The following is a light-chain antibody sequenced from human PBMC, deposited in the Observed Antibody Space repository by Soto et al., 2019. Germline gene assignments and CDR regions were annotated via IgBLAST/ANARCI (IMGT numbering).Light chain of an antibody. CDR2: EVN. Sequence: QSALTQPPSASGSPGQSVTISCTGTSSDVGGYNYVSWYQQHPGKVPKLMVYEVNKRPSGVPDRFSGSKSGNTASLTVSGPQAEDEADYYCTSYAGGNNVFGTGTKVTVL. J-gene: IGLJ1*01. V-gene: IGLV2-8*01. CDR3: TSYAGGNNV. CDR1: SSDVGGYNY.